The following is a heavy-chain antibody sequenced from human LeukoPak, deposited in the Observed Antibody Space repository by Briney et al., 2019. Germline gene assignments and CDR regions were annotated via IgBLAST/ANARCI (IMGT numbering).Heavy chain of an antibody. D-gene: IGHD6-13*01. CDR3: AKDVRGEAAAQDS. Sequence: GRSLRLSCEVSGFSFRTYGMYWVRQAPGKGPEWVAVIRYDESKKYYGDFVEGRFTISRDNSKSTLHLQMNSLRVDDTAVYYCAKDVRGEAAAQDSWGQGTLVIVSS. CDR1: GFSFRTYG. J-gene: IGHJ4*02. V-gene: IGHV3-30*18. CDR2: IRYDESKK.